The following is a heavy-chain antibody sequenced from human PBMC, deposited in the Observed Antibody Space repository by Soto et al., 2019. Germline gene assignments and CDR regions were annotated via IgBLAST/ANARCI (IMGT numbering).Heavy chain of an antibody. CDR3: ARRIYGAGKSVLNDY. CDR1: GCTFSSYT. J-gene: IGHJ4*02. V-gene: IGHV1-69*02. CDR2: IIPILGIA. Sequence: ASVKVSCKASGCTFSSYTISWVRQAPGQGLEWMGRIIPILGIANYAQKFQGRVTITADKSTSTAYMELSSLRSEDTAVYYCARRIYGAGKSVLNDYWRRGTLVTVSS. D-gene: IGHD3-10*01.